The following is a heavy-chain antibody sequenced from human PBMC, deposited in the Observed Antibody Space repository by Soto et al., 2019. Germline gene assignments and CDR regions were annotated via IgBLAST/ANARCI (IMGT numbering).Heavy chain of an antibody. Sequence: ASVNVSCKASRYIFTSNSIHWVRQAPGQGLEWMGWINPFDGSRMFAQSFQGRVAMTRDTSTSTVYMEVSSLRSEDTAVYYCARVDPGETSPFNHWGQGTLVTVSS. J-gene: IGHJ4*02. V-gene: IGHV1-46*03. D-gene: IGHD3-10*01. CDR1: RYIFTSNS. CDR3: ARVDPGETSPFNH. CDR2: INPFDGSR.